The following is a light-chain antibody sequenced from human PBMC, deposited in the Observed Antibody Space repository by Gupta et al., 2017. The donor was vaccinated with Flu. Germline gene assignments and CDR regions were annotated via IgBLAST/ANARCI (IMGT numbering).Light chain of an antibody. J-gene: IGLJ1*01. CDR2: DVT. V-gene: IGLV2-11*01. CDR3: STQAGRVTWV. CDR1: INDVGGSHR. Sequence: QSAPTQPRSVSGSPGHSVTVSCPRSINDVGGSHRVSWYQQRPGKAPKLILYDVTERPSGVPDRFSGSKSGNTASLTISGLQADDEADYYCSTQAGRVTWVFGTGTTVNVL.